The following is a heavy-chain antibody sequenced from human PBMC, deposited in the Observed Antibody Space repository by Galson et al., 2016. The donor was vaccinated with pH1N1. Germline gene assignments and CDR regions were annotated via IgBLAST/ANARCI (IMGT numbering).Heavy chain of an antibody. D-gene: IGHD7-27*01. V-gene: IGHV1-69*04. J-gene: IGHJ6*03. CDR2: IIPVLGLP. CDR1: GDAFNYYT. Sequence: VKVSCKASGDAFNYYTINWVRQAPGQGLQWMGRIIPVLGLPTYAQTFQGRVTISADKSTTTVHMHLSSLRSEDTAVYYCARDGEGYYMDVWGKGTTVIVSS. CDR3: ARDGEGYYMDV.